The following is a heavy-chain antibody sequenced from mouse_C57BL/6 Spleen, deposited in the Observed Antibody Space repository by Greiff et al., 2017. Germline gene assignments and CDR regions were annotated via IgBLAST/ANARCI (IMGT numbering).Heavy chain of an antibody. V-gene: IGHV1-64*01. CDR1: GYTFTSDW. Sequence: VQLQQPGAELVKPGASVKLSCKASGYTFTSDWMHWVKQRPGQGLEWIGMIHPNSGSTNYNEKFKSKATLTVDKSSNTAYMQLSSLTSEDSAVSYCARIDDYYGSSYGYFDVWGTGTTVTVSS. D-gene: IGHD1-1*01. J-gene: IGHJ1*03. CDR2: IHPNSGST. CDR3: ARIDDYYGSSYGYFDV.